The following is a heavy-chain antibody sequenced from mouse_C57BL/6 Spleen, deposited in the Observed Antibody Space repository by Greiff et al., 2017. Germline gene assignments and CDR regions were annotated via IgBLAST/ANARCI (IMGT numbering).Heavy chain of an antibody. CDR1: GFTFSSYA. J-gene: IGHJ2*01. V-gene: IGHV5-4*03. CDR3: ARDGGYYYFDY. D-gene: IGHD2-3*01. Sequence: EVKLVESGGGLVKPGGSLKLSCAASGFTFSSYAMSWVRQTPEKRLEWVATISDGGSYTYYPDNVKGRFTISRDNAKNNLYLQMSHLKSEDTAMYYCARDGGYYYFDYWGQGTTLTVSS. CDR2: ISDGGSYT.